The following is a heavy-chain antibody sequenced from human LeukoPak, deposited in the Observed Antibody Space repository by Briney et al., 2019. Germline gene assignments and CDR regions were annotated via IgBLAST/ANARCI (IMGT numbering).Heavy chain of an antibody. V-gene: IGHV4-31*03. Sequence: NPSETLSLTCTVSGGSISSGGYYWSWIRQHPGKGLEWIGYIYYSGSTYYNPSLKSRVTISVDTSKNQFSLKLSSVTAADTAVYYCARDRLTPHHDLWSGYPPGPYGMDVWGQGTTVTVSS. CDR2: IYYSGST. D-gene: IGHD3-3*01. J-gene: IGHJ6*02. CDR3: ARDRLTPHHDLWSGYPPGPYGMDV. CDR1: GGSISSGGYY.